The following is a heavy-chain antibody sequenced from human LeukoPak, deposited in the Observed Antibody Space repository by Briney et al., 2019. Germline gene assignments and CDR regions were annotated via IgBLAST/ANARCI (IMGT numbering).Heavy chain of an antibody. J-gene: IGHJ3*02. CDR3: AKDLSGSRDAFDI. D-gene: IGHD1-26*01. CDR2: ISGSGGST. Sequence: GGSLRLSCAASGFTFSSYAMSWFRQAPVKGLEWVSAISGSGGSTYYADSVKGRFTISRDNSKKTLYLQMNSLRAEDTAVYYCAKDLSGSRDAFDIWGQGTMVTVSS. CDR1: GFTFSSYA. V-gene: IGHV3-23*01.